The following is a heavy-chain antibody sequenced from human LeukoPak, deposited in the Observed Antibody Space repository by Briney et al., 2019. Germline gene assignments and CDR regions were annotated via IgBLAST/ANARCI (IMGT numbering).Heavy chain of an antibody. D-gene: IGHD4-17*01. J-gene: IGHJ4*02. V-gene: IGHV3-11*04. Sequence: GGSLRLSCAASGFTFSDYSMSWIRQAPGKGLEWVSYIGSSGSTMYYADSVKGRFTISRDNAKNTLYLQMNNLRVEDTAVYYCARGGDYGDFDSDYWGQGSLVTVSS. CDR2: IGSSGSTM. CDR1: GFTFSDYS. CDR3: ARGGDYGDFDSDY.